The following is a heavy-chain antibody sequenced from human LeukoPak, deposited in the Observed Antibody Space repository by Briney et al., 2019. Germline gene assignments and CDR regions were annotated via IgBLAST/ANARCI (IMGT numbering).Heavy chain of an antibody. CDR3: ARGPYCSGGSCYSYYYMDV. CDR1: GYSISSGYY. CDR2: IYHSGST. J-gene: IGHJ6*03. D-gene: IGHD2-15*01. Sequence: SETLSLTCTVSGYSISSGYYWGWIRRPPGKGLEWIGNIYHSGSTYYNPSLKSRVTVSVDTSKNQFSLKLSSVTAADTAVYYCARGPYCSGGSCYSYYYMDVWGKGTTVTVSS. V-gene: IGHV4-38-2*02.